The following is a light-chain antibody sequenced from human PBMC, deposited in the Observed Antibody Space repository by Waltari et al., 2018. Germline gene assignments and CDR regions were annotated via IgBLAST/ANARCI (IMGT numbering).Light chain of an antibody. CDR2: HAS. CDR1: QSIVIY. CDR3: QKYESLPAT. V-gene: IGKV3-20*01. J-gene: IGKJ1*01. Sequence: EIVLTQSPGTLSLSPGERATLSCRASQSIVIYLAWYQQRLCQAPRLLMYHASSRATGIPDRFSGSGSGTDFSLTISRLDPEDFAVYYCQKYESLPATFGQGTKVEIK.